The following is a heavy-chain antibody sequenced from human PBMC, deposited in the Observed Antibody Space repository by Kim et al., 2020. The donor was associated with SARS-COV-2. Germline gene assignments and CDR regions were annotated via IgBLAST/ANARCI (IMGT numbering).Heavy chain of an antibody. CDR3: ARGSSRWRTMVRGVTVGPCFAP. Sequence: SETLSLTCAVYGGSFSGYYWSWIRQPPGKGLEWIGEINHSGSTNYNPSLKSRVTISVDTSKNQFSLKLSSVTAADTAVYYCARGSSRWRTMVRGVTVGPCFAPWGQGTLVTVSS. J-gene: IGHJ5*02. D-gene: IGHD3-10*01. V-gene: IGHV4-34*01. CDR2: INHSGST. CDR1: GGSFSGYY.